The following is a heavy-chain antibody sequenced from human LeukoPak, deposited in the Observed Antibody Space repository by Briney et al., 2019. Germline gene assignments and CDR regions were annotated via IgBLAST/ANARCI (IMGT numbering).Heavy chain of an antibody. J-gene: IGHJ3*02. V-gene: IGHV3-23*01. CDR1: GFTFSSYA. Sequence: PGGSLRLSCAASGFTFSSYAMSWVRQAPGKGLEWVSAISGSGGSTYYADSVKGRFTISRDNSKNTLYLQMNSLRAEDTAVYYCTRQGAYYDYVWGSWETFDIWGQGTMVTVSS. D-gene: IGHD3-16*01. CDR2: ISGSGGST. CDR3: TRQGAYYDYVWGSWETFDI.